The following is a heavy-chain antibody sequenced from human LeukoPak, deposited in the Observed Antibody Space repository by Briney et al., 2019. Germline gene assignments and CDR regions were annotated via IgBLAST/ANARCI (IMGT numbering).Heavy chain of an antibody. Sequence: GGSLRLSCAAYGFSFSSYWMSWVRQAPGKGLEWVANIKQDGSEKYYVVSVKGRFTISRDNAKNSLYLQMNSLRAEDTAVYYCARDDRSYGAFDIWGQGTMVTVSS. CDR2: IKQDGSEK. CDR1: GFSFSSYW. CDR3: ARDDRSYGAFDI. V-gene: IGHV3-7*01. D-gene: IGHD1-26*01. J-gene: IGHJ3*02.